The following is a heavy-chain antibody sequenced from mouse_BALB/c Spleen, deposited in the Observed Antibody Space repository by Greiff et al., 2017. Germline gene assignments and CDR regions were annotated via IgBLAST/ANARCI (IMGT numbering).Heavy chain of an antibody. CDR1: GYTFTSYY. D-gene: IGHD2-14*01. J-gene: IGHJ4*01. CDR2: IYPGNVNT. V-gene: IGHV1S56*01. Sequence: VQRVESGPELVKPGASVRISCKASGYTFTSYYIHWVKQRPGQGLEWIGWIYPGNVNTTYNEKFKGKATLTADKSTSTAYMQLSSLTSEDSAVDFCARERGYDGAMDYWGQGTSVTVSS. CDR3: ARERGYDGAMDY.